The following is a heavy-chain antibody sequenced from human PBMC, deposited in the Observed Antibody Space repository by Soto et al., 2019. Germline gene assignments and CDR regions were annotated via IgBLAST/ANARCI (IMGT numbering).Heavy chain of an antibody. Sequence: ASVKVSCKASGYTFPSYGISWVRQAPGQGLEWMGWISAYNSNTNYAQKLQGRVTMTTDTSTSTAYMELRSLRSDDTAVYYCARVLGSGSYYYYYYMDVWGKGTTVTVSS. V-gene: IGHV1-18*01. CDR1: GYTFPSYG. J-gene: IGHJ6*03. CDR3: ARVLGSGSYYYYYYMDV. CDR2: ISAYNSNT. D-gene: IGHD3-10*01.